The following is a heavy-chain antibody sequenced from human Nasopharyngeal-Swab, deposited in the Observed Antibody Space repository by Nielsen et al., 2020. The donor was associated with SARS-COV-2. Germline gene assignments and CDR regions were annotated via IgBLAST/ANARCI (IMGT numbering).Heavy chain of an antibody. J-gene: IGHJ6*03. Sequence: SCRGCGYSFSTYWIACARQMPGKGLEWMGVVYPGDSDTRYSPSFQGRVTISSAQAINTAYLQWDSLQASDTAIYYCARLRFNWLLGYYYYYMDVWGTGTTVTVSS. CDR1: GYSFSTYW. V-gene: IGHV5-51*01. CDR3: ARLRFNWLLGYYYYYMDV. D-gene: IGHD3-9*01. CDR2: VYPGDSDT.